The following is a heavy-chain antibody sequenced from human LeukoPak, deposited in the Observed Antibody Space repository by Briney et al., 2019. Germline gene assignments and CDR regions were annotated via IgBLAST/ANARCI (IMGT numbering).Heavy chain of an antibody. CDR2: ISTSSYT. Sequence: DPGGSLRLSCAASGFTFSSYDMNWVRQAPGKGLEWVSFISTSSYTYYADSVKGRFTISRDNAKNSLYLQMNSLRAEDTAVYYCARDSIPGAGSYDYWGQGTLVTVSS. J-gene: IGHJ4*02. CDR3: ARDSIPGAGSYDY. V-gene: IGHV3-21*01. CDR1: GFTFSSYD. D-gene: IGHD3-10*01.